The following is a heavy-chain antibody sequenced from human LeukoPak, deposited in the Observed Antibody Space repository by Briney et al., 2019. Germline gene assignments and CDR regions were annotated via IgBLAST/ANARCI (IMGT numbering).Heavy chain of an antibody. CDR3: AKDGHYYYDSSGYSD. D-gene: IGHD3-22*01. V-gene: IGHV3-48*04. Sequence: GSLRLSCAASGFTFSRFGMNWVRQAPGKGLEWVSYISSSSSSIYYADSVKGRFTISRDNAKNSLYLQMNSLRAEDTALYYCAKDGHYYYDSSGYSDWGQGTLVTVSS. CDR1: GFTFSRFG. J-gene: IGHJ4*02. CDR2: ISSSSSSI.